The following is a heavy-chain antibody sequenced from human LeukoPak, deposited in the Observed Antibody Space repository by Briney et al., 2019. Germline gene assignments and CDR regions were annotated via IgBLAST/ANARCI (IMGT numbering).Heavy chain of an antibody. V-gene: IGHV3-33*01. CDR3: ARVLPMAGRAMDV. CDR1: GFTFSSHG. CDR2: IWYDGSNK. D-gene: IGHD3-10*01. Sequence: PGGSLRLSCAASGFTFSSHGMHWVRQAPGKGLEWVAVIWYDGSNKYYADSVKGRFTISRDNSKNTLYLQMNSLRAEDTAVYFCARVLPMAGRAMDVWGQGTTVTVSS. J-gene: IGHJ6*02.